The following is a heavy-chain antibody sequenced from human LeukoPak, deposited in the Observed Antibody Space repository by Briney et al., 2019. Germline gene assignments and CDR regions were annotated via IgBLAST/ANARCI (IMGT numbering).Heavy chain of an antibody. CDR2: INPNSDYT. CDR1: GYTFTDYY. V-gene: IGHV1-2*02. Sequence: ASVKVSCKASGYTFTDYYIHWVRQAPGQGLEWMGWINPNSDYTFYAQKFQGRVTLTRDTSISTVYMELTTLTSDDTALYYCAVAPGDYWGQGTLVSVSS. D-gene: IGHD2-21*01. CDR3: AVAPGDY. J-gene: IGHJ4*02.